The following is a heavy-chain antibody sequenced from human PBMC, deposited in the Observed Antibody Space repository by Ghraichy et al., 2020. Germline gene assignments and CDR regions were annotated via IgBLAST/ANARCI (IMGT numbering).Heavy chain of an antibody. V-gene: IGHV4-61*09. J-gene: IGHJ4*02. D-gene: IGHD6-19*01. CDR2: VYMSGST. Sequence: SETLSLTCNVSSGSISTNNYWAWIRQPAGKGLEWIGQVYMSGSTHYNPSLKSRVAISIDTSTNQFSLELTSVTAADTAVYYCARVGGSGWPHYLDNWGQGTLVTVSS. CDR1: SGSISTNNY. CDR3: ARVGGSGWPHYLDN.